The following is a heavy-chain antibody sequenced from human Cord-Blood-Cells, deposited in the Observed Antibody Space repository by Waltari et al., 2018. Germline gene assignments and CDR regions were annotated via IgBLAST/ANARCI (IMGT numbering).Heavy chain of an antibody. CDR3: ARECRPSIAARKGGHDAFDI. V-gene: IGHV4-38-2*02. J-gene: IGHJ3*02. CDR1: GYSISSGYY. CDR2: IYHSGST. Sequence: QVQLQESGPGLVKPSETLSLTCTVSGYSISSGYYWGWIRQPPGKGLEWIGSIYHSGSTYYNPSLKSRGTISVDTSKNQFSLKLSSVTAADTAVYYCARECRPSIAARKGGHDAFDIWGQGTMVTVSS. D-gene: IGHD6-6*01.